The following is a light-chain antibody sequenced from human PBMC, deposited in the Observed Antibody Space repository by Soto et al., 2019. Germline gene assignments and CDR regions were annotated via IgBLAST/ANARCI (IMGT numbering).Light chain of an antibody. CDR2: DVS. CDR1: SSDVGAYDY. Sequence: QSALTQPASVSGSPGQSITISCTGPSSDVGAYDYVSRYQQHPGKAPKLIIYDVSDRPSGVSNRFSGSKSGNTASLTISGLQAEDEADYYCSSYTSSTKVLFGGGTKLTVL. V-gene: IGLV2-14*01. CDR3: SSYTSSTKVL. J-gene: IGLJ2*01.